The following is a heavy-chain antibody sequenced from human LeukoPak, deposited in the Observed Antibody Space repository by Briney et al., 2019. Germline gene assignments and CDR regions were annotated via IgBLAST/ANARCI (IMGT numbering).Heavy chain of an antibody. CDR3: ARVWNYYGSGNYIITYAFDI. CDR2: TYYSGST. Sequence: SETLSLTCTVFGGSISNYCWSWIRQPPGKGLDYIGYTYYSGSTNYNPSLQNRVIISVDTSKNQFSLKLSSVTAADTAVYYCARVWNYYGSGNYIITYAFDIWGQGTRVSVSS. V-gene: IGHV4-59*01. D-gene: IGHD3-10*01. J-gene: IGHJ3*02. CDR1: GGSISNYC.